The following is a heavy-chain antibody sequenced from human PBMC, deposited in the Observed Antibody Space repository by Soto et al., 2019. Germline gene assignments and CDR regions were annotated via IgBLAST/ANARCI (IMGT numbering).Heavy chain of an antibody. CDR2: MSPNSGNT. Sequence: PSVKVSCKASGYSFTSLDINWVRQATGQGLEWMGYMSPNSGNTGYAQKFQGRVTMTRDSSISTAYMELNNLGFEDTAVYYCGRGVAAGIDYWGQGTLVTVSS. V-gene: IGHV1-8*01. CDR3: GRGVAAGIDY. D-gene: IGHD6-13*01. J-gene: IGHJ4*02. CDR1: GYSFTSLD.